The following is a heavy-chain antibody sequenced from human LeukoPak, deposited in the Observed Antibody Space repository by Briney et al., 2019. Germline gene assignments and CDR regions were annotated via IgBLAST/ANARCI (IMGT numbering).Heavy chain of an antibody. J-gene: IGHJ6*03. V-gene: IGHV4-39*07. CDR2: IYYSGST. CDR1: GGSISSSSYY. D-gene: IGHD1-26*01. CDR3: ARVNRWELNNYYYYMDV. Sequence: SETLSLTCTVSGGSISSSSYYWGWIRQPPGKGLEWIGSIYYSGSTYYNPSLKSRVTISVDTSKNQFSLKLSSVTAADTAVYYCARVNRWELNNYYYYMDVWGKGTTVTVSS.